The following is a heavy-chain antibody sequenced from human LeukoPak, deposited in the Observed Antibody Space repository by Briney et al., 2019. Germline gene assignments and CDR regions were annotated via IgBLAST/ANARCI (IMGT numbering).Heavy chain of an antibody. CDR3: AKGSYGSGSYPDY. CDR2: ISWNSGTI. V-gene: IGHV3-9*03. D-gene: IGHD3-10*01. J-gene: IGHJ4*02. CDR1: GFTFSSYW. Sequence: GGSLRLSCAASGFTFSSYWMHWVRQAPGKGLEWVSGISWNSGTIGYADSVKGRFTISRDNAKNSLYLQMNSLRAEDMALYYCAKGSYGSGSYPDYWGQGTLVTVSS.